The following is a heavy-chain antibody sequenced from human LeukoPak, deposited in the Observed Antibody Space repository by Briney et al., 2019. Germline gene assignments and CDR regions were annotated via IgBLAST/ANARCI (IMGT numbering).Heavy chain of an antibody. CDR1: GGSISSGGYY. J-gene: IGHJ4*02. D-gene: IGHD3-22*01. CDR2: IYYSGGT. CDR3: AREISSGYLAPFYFDY. V-gene: IGHV4-31*03. Sequence: SETLSLTCTVSGGSISSGGYYWSWIRQHPGKGLEWIGYIYYSGGTYYNPSLKSRVTISVDTSKNQFSLKLSPVTAADTAVYYCAREISSGYLAPFYFDYWGQGTLVTVSS.